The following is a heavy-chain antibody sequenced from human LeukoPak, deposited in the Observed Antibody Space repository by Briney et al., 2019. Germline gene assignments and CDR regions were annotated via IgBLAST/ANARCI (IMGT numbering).Heavy chain of an antibody. Sequence: GASVKVSCKASGYTFTSYGISWVRQAPGQGLEWMGWMNPNSGNTGYAQKFQGRVTITRNTSISTAYMELSSLRSEDTAVYYCARGSGYYGSGSSDYYYYYYMDVWGKGTTVTVSS. J-gene: IGHJ6*03. CDR3: ARGSGYYGSGSSDYYYYYYMDV. CDR1: GYTFTSYG. V-gene: IGHV1-8*01. D-gene: IGHD3-10*01. CDR2: MNPNSGNT.